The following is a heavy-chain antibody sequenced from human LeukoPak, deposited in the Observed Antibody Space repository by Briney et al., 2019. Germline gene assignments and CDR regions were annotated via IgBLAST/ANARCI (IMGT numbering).Heavy chain of an antibody. CDR2: IYYSGST. CDR1: GGSISSSSYY. D-gene: IGHD1-26*01. CDR3: ASWANSGSYFFDY. Sequence: SETLSLTCTVSGGSISSSSYYWSWIRQPPGKGLEWIGYIYYSGSTNYNPSLKSRVTISVDTSKNQFSLKLSSVTAADTAVYYCASWANSGSYFFDYWGQGTLVTVSS. V-gene: IGHV4-61*05. J-gene: IGHJ4*02.